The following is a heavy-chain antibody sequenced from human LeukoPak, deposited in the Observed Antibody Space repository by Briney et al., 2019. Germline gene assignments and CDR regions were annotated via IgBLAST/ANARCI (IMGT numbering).Heavy chain of an antibody. CDR2: ITYNSGSI. CDR1: GFTFSNYW. J-gene: IGHJ4*02. Sequence: GGSLRLSCVASGFTFSNYWMHWVRQPPGKGLVWVSGITYNSGSIGYADSVQGRFTISRDNAKNSLYLQMNSLRAEDTALYYCAKDGTSSWYGPKFNYWGQGILVTVSS. D-gene: IGHD6-13*01. V-gene: IGHV3-9*01. CDR3: AKDGTSSWYGPKFNY.